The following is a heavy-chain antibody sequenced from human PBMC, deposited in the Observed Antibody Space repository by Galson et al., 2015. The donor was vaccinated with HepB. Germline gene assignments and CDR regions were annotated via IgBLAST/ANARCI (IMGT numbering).Heavy chain of an antibody. J-gene: IGHJ6*02. Sequence: SLRLSCAASGFTFSSYGMHWVRQAPGKGLEWVAVIWYDGSNKYYADSVKGRFTISRDNSKNTLYLQMNSLRAEDTAVYYCARPDITYYDFWSGYYGMDVWGQGTTVTVSS. D-gene: IGHD3-3*01. CDR1: GFTFSSYG. CDR2: IWYDGSNK. V-gene: IGHV3-33*08. CDR3: ARPDITYYDFWSGYYGMDV.